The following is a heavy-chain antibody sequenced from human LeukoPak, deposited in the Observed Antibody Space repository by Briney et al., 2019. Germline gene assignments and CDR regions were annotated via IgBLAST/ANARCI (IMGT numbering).Heavy chain of an antibody. D-gene: IGHD2-2*01. CDR2: IIPIFGTA. CDR3: ARNQLNDAFDI. Sequence: ASVRVSCKASGGTFSSYAISWVRQAPGQGLEWMGGIIPIFGTANYAQKFQGRVTITTDESTSTAYMELSSLRSEDTAVYYGARNQLNDAFDIWGQGTMVTVSS. V-gene: IGHV1-69*05. J-gene: IGHJ3*02. CDR1: GGTFSSYA.